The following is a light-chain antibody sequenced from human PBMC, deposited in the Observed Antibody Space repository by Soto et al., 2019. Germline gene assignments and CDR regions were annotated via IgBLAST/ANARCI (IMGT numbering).Light chain of an antibody. CDR3: QQYNNWPGT. Sequence: EIVLTQAPATLSVYPEERATLSCRASQSVSSKLAWYQQKPGQAPRLLFYGASTGATGIPARFSGSGSETEFTLSISSLQSEDFAVYYCQQYNNWPGTFGQGTKV. J-gene: IGKJ1*01. CDR1: QSVSSK. V-gene: IGKV3-15*01. CDR2: GAS.